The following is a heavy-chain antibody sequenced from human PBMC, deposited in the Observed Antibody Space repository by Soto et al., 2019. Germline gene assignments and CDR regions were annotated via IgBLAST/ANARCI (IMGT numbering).Heavy chain of an antibody. Sequence: QVQLVQSGAEVKKPGSSVKVSCKASGGTFSSYAISWVRQAPGQGLEWMGGIIPIFGTANYAQKFQGRVTITADESTSTAYMELSSLRSKDTAVYYCASQYSSGWYTYYFDYWGQGTLVTVSS. CDR2: IIPIFGTA. V-gene: IGHV1-69*01. CDR1: GGTFSSYA. D-gene: IGHD6-19*01. J-gene: IGHJ4*02. CDR3: ASQYSSGWYTYYFDY.